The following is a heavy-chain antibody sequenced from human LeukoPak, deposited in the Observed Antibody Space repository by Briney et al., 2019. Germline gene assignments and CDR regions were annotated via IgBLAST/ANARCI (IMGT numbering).Heavy chain of an antibody. V-gene: IGHV4-61*02. J-gene: IGHJ3*02. Sequence: SETLSLTCTVSGGSIGSGSYYWSWIRQPAGKGLEWIGRIYTSGSTNYNPSLKSRVTISVDTSKNQFSLKLSSVTAADTAVYYCARDPAYCSGGSCSTVGAFEIWGQGTMVTVSS. CDR3: ARDPAYCSGGSCSTVGAFEI. CDR1: GGSIGSGSYY. CDR2: IYTSGST. D-gene: IGHD2-15*01.